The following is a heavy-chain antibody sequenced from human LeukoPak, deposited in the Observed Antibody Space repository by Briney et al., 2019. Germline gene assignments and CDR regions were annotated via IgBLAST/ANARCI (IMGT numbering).Heavy chain of an antibody. CDR2: IIPIFGTA. CDR1: GGTFSSYA. D-gene: IGHD5-12*01. CDR3: ARATISGYHFDY. J-gene: IGHJ4*02. Sequence: GASVKVSCRASGGTFSSYAISWVRQAPGQGLEWMGGIIPIFGTANYAQKFQGRVTITADESTSTAYMELSSLRSEDTAVYYCARATISGYHFDYWGQGTLVTVSS. V-gene: IGHV1-69*13.